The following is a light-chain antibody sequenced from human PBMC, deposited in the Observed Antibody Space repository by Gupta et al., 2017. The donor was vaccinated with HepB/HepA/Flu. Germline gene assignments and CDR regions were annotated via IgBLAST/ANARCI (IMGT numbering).Light chain of an antibody. CDR3: QQHSSTSPFT. CDR1: HSIIIW. V-gene: IGKV1-5*03. Sequence: DNHMISHPPTLSSSAGDRVTIPCRASHSIIIWLAWYQQNPGQAPNLLIYYASTRESGVPSRFSGSGAGTKFTLPISSRQPDDFAAYYCQQHSSTSPFTFGRGTKVEI. J-gene: IGKJ4*01. CDR2: YAS.